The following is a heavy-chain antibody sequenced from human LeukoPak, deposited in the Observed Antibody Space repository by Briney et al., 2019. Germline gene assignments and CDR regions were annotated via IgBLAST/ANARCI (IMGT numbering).Heavy chain of an antibody. CDR3: ARQERCFGELGWFDP. V-gene: IGHV4-39*01. CDR2: IYYSGST. J-gene: IGHJ5*02. D-gene: IGHD3-10*01. CDR1: GGSISSSSYY. Sequence: SETLSLTCTVSGGSISSSSYYWGWIRQPPGKGLEWIGSIYYSGSTYYNPSLKSRVTISVDTSKNQFSLKLSSVTATDTAVYNCARQERCFGELGWFDPWGQGTLVTVSS.